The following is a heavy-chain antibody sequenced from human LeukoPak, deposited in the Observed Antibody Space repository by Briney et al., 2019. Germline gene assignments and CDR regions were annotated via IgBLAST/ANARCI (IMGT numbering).Heavy chain of an antibody. Sequence: GGSLRLSCAASGLTFSSYGMHWVRQAPGKGLEWVAVISYDGSNKYYADSVKGRFTISRDNSKNTLYLQMNSLRAEDTAVYYCAKATYSGSYHAADYWGQGTLVTVSS. V-gene: IGHV3-30*18. D-gene: IGHD1-26*01. CDR2: ISYDGSNK. CDR3: AKATYSGSYHAADY. CDR1: GLTFSSYG. J-gene: IGHJ4*02.